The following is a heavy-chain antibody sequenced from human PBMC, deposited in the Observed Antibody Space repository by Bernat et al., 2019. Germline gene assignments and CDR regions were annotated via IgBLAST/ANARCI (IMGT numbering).Heavy chain of an antibody. J-gene: IGHJ4*02. V-gene: IGHV3-30-3*01. CDR3: AKGGDYSSSGFDY. D-gene: IGHD6-6*01. CDR2: ISYDETNK. CDR1: GFTFSSYA. Sequence: VQLLESGGGLVQPGGSLRLSCAASGFTFSSYAMHWVRQAPGKGLEWVATISYDETNKYYADAGKGRFTISRDNSKNTLSLLMNSLTAEDTAVYYCAKGGDYSSSGFDYWGQGTLVTVSS.